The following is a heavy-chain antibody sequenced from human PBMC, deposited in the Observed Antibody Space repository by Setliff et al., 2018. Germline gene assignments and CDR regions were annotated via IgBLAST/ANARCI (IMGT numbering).Heavy chain of an antibody. D-gene: IGHD1-1*01. CDR3: ARGGGRFRQLGAPGVHTFDI. J-gene: IGHJ3*02. CDR1: GGSISSYY. V-gene: IGHV4-4*08. Sequence: SETLSLTCTVSGGSISSYYWSWIRQPPGKGLEWIGYIYTRGSTNYNPSLRSRVTISVGTSKKQYSLNLSSVTAADTAVYYCARGGGRFRQLGAPGVHTFDIWGQGTMVTVSS. CDR2: IYTRGST.